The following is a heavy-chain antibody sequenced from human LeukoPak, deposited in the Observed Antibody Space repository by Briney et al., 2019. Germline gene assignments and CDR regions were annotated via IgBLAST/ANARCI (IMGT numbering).Heavy chain of an antibody. D-gene: IGHD6-19*01. CDR3: ARWGAGSRHFDL. CDR2: IYYSGST. CDR1: GGSISSGGYY. V-gene: IGHV4-31*02. Sequence: SQTLSLTCTVSGGSISSGGYYWSWIRKHPGKGLEWIGYIYYSGSTYYNPSLKSRVTISVDTSKNQFSLKLSSVTAADTVVYYCARWGAGSRHFDLWGRGTLVTVSS. J-gene: IGHJ2*01.